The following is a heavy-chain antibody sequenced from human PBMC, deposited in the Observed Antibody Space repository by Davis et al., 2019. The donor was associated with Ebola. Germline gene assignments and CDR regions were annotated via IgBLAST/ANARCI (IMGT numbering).Heavy chain of an antibody. CDR1: GGSITSYY. V-gene: IGHV4-34*01. D-gene: IGHD2-2*01. CDR2: INPSGST. J-gene: IGHJ3*02. Sequence: SETLSLTCSVSGGSITSYYWSWIRQPPGKWLEWIGEINPSGSTNYNPSVKSRVTMSVDTSKNQSSLKLTSVTAADTAVYYCARGVEEYQLLSDAFDIWGQGTMVTVSS. CDR3: ARGVEEYQLLSDAFDI.